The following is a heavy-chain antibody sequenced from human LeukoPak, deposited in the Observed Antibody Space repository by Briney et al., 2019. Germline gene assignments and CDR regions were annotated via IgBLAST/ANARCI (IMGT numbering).Heavy chain of an antibody. V-gene: IGHV3-21*01. CDR2: ISSSSSYI. CDR3: ARDHGSGRGY. Sequence: PGGSLRLSCAASGFMFSTYSMNWVRQAPGKGLEWVSSISSSSSYIYYADSVKGRFTISRDNAKNSLYLQMNSLRAEDTAVYYCARDHGSGRGYWGQGTLVTVSS. CDR1: GFMFSTYS. J-gene: IGHJ4*02. D-gene: IGHD3-10*01.